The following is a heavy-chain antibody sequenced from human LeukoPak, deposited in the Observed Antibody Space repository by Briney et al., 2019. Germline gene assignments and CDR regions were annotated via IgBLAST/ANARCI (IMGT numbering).Heavy chain of an antibody. Sequence: GGSLRLSCAASRFTCNSYAMSWLPQAPGNGRVWFTTLRGSGGGTYYAESVKGRFTISRDNSKITLYLQRNSRRDEDTALYYCAKAGIGVVGYFDYWGQGTLVTVAS. V-gene: IGHV3-23*01. CDR2: LRGSGGGT. CDR3: AKAGIGVVGYFDY. J-gene: IGHJ4*02. CDR1: RFTCNSYA. D-gene: IGHD6-19*01.